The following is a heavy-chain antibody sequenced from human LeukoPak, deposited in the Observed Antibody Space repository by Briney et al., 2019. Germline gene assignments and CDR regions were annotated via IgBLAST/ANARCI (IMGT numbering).Heavy chain of an antibody. CDR3: ARPTVYKARWGMDV. Sequence: SETLSLTCAVYGGSFSSYYWSWIRQPPGKGLEWIGEINHSGSTNYNPSLKSRVTISVDTSKNQFSLKLSSVTAADTAVYYCARPTVYKARWGMDVWGQGTTVTVSS. CDR2: INHSGST. J-gene: IGHJ6*02. CDR1: GGSFSSYY. V-gene: IGHV4-34*01. D-gene: IGHD4-17*01.